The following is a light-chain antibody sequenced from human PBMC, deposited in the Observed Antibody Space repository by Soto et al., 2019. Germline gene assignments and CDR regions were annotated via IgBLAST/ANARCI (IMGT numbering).Light chain of an antibody. J-gene: IGKJ1*01. CDR2: KAS. V-gene: IGKV1-5*03. CDR1: QTIIIW. CDR3: QHCNSYSEP. Sequence: DIQRTPAPSTLSGAVGARVTITCRASQTIIIWLAWYRQTPGKASTLLIYKASTLKSGVPSRFSGSGSGPEFTLTISGLLPDDFATYYCQHCNSYSEPFGQGTKVDIK.